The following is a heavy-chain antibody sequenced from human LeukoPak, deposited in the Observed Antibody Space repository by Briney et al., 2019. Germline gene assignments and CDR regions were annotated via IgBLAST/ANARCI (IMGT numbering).Heavy chain of an antibody. Sequence: ASVKVSCKASGYTFTSCYMHWVRQAPGQGLEWMGIINPSSGSTSYAQKFQGRVTMTRDTSTSTVDMELSSLTFEDTAVYYCARGGTVTTAPIDYWGQGTLVTVSS. CDR3: ARGGTVTTAPIDY. CDR2: INPSSGST. D-gene: IGHD4-17*01. J-gene: IGHJ4*02. CDR1: GYTFTSCY. V-gene: IGHV1-46*01.